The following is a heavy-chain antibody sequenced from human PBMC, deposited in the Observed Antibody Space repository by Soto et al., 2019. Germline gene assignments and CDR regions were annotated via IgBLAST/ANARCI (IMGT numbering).Heavy chain of an antibody. D-gene: IGHD3-3*01. J-gene: IGHJ4*02. Sequence: LSLTCTVSGGSFKGGSYSWSWIRQPPGKGLEWIGYVYHTGRTSYNPSLKSRVSISMDTSKNQFSLNLDSVTAADTAVYFCARDFAYFDSWGQGTLVTVSS. V-gene: IGHV4-61*01. CDR3: ARDFAYFDS. CDR2: VYHTGRT. CDR1: GGSFKGGSYS.